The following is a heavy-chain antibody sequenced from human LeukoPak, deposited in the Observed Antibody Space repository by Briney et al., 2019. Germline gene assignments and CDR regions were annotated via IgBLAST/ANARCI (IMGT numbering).Heavy chain of an antibody. CDR3: ARHLYDSSGYYFDY. CDR1: GGSISSYY. Sequence: SETLSLTCTVPGGSISSYYWSWIRQPPGKGLEWIGYIFTSGSTNYTPSLRSRVSLSVDTSKSTLSLYLSSVTDPETPLYFFARHLYDSSGYYFDYWGQATMVTVSS. V-gene: IGHV4-4*09. J-gene: IGHJ4*02. CDR2: IFTSGST. D-gene: IGHD3-22*01.